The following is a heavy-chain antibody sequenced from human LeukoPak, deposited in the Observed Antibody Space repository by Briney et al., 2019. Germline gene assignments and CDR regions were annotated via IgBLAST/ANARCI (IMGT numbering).Heavy chain of an antibody. D-gene: IGHD3-3*01. CDR3: ANCGDFWSGYYDY. Sequence: GGSLRLSCAASGFTFSSYAMSWVRQAPGKGLEWVSGISGSGGSTYYADSVKGRFTTSRDNSKNTLYLQMNSLRAEDTAVYYCANCGDFWSGYYDYWGQGTLVTVSS. J-gene: IGHJ4*02. CDR1: GFTFSSYA. CDR2: ISGSGGST. V-gene: IGHV3-23*01.